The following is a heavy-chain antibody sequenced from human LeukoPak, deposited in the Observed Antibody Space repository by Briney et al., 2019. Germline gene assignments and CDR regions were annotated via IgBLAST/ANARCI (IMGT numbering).Heavy chain of an antibody. Sequence: ASVKVSCKASGYTFTSYDINWVRQATGQGLEWMGWMNPNSGNTGYAQKFQGRVTMTRDTSISTAYMELSSLRSEDTAVYYCARANYDFWSGYYTIAVAGTGYYYYYMDVWAKGPRSPSP. CDR3: ARANYDFWSGYYTIAVAGTGYYYYYMDV. V-gene: IGHV1-8*01. CDR2: MNPNSGNT. J-gene: IGHJ6*03. D-gene: IGHD3-3*01. CDR1: GYTFTSYD.